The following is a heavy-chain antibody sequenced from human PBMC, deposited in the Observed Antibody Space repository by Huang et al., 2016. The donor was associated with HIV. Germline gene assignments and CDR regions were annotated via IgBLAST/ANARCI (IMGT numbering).Heavy chain of an antibody. CDR3: ARDHWYPLQNWFDL. CDR2: ISAYTGNT. J-gene: IGHJ5*01. CDR1: GYSFTKYG. Sequence: QVELVQSGAEVKRPGASVRVSCKAAGYSFTKYGINWVRQAPGQGLEGMVLISAYTGNTNYAEKFQGRVTLTGDTSATTAYMELRDVTSADTAVYYCARDHWYPLQNWFDLWGQGTLVTVSS. D-gene: IGHD1-1*01. V-gene: IGHV1-18*01.